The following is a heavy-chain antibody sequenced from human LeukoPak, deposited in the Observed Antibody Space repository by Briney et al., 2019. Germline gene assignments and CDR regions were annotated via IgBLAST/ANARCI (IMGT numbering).Heavy chain of an antibody. V-gene: IGHV3-23*01. J-gene: IGHJ6*02. CDR2: IGGSGDTT. CDR1: GFTFSGYA. D-gene: IGHD3-10*01. CDR3: ASKFGESYYYYYGLDV. Sequence: GGSLRLSCAASGFTFSGYAMAWVRQAPGKGLEWVSVIGGSGDTTRYAGCVKGRFTISRDKSKTTLFLQMNSLRVEDTAVYYCASKFGESYYYYYGLDVWGQGTTVTVSS.